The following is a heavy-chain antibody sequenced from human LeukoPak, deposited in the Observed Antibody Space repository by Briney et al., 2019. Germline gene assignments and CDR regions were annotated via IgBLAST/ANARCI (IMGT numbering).Heavy chain of an antibody. D-gene: IGHD3-3*02. CDR1: GFTVRNNY. CDR2: IYSGGSP. V-gene: IGHV3-66*01. Sequence: GGSLRLSCAASGFTVRNNYMSWVRQAPGKGLEWVSLIYSGGSPYYADSVKGRFTISRNNSNDTVYLQMNSLRAEDTAVYYCARAPSNAHFDYWGQGTLVTVSS. CDR3: ARAPSNAHFDY. J-gene: IGHJ4*02.